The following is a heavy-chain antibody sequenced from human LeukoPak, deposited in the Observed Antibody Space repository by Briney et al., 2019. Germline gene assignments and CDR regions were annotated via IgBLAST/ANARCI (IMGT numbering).Heavy chain of an antibody. V-gene: IGHV1-46*01. D-gene: IGHD6-13*01. J-gene: IGHJ6*03. Sequence: ASVKVSCKASGDTFINYYIHWVRQAPGQGLEWMGIINPSGSSTSYAQKFQGRVTMTRDTSTSTVNMELSNLRSDDTAVYYCARVYSSSWYYYYYYMDVWGKGTTVTVSS. CDR1: GDTFINYY. CDR2: INPSGSST. CDR3: ARVYSSSWYYYYYYMDV.